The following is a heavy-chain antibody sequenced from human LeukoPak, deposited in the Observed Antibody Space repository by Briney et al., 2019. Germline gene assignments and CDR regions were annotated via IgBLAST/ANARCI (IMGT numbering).Heavy chain of an antibody. Sequence: GRSLRLSCAASGFTFSSYAMSWVRQAPRKGLELVSAISGSGGSTYQPDSVKGRFTISRDNSKNTLYLQMNSLRAEDTAVYYCAKVRKIQLWLPRDAFDIWGQGTMVTVSS. D-gene: IGHD5-18*01. V-gene: IGHV3-23*01. J-gene: IGHJ3*02. CDR1: GFTFSSYA. CDR2: ISGSGGST. CDR3: AKVRKIQLWLPRDAFDI.